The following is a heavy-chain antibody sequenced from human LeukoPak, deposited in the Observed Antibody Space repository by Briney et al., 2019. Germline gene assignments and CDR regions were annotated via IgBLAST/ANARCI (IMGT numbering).Heavy chain of an antibody. Sequence: SETLSLTCTVSGGSISSYYWSWIRQPPGKGLEWIGYIYYSGSTNYNPSLRSRVTISVDTSKNQFSLKLSSVTAADTAVYYCARGGHQWLSPTFDYWGQGTLVTVSS. J-gene: IGHJ4*02. CDR3: ARGGHQWLSPTFDY. CDR1: GGSISSYY. CDR2: IYYSGST. D-gene: IGHD6-19*01. V-gene: IGHV4-59*01.